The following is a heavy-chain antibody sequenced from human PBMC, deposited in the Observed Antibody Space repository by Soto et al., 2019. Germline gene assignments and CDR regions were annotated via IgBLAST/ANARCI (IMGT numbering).Heavy chain of an antibody. V-gene: IGHV4-4*02. CDR1: GDSIISSNW. CDR3: ASSSGSWRFDC. D-gene: IGHD2-15*01. CDR2: MHHSGNT. J-gene: IGHJ4*02. Sequence: PSETLSLTCAISGDSIISSNWWSWVRQPPGKGLEWIGEMHHSGNTNYNPSLKSRVSMSVDKSKNQFSLKLSSVIAADTAVYYCASSSGSWRFDCWGQGTLVTVSS.